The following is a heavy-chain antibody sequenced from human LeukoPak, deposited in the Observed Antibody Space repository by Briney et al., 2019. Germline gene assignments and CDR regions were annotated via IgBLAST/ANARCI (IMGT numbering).Heavy chain of an antibody. V-gene: IGHV3-23*01. CDR3: AKDLREYNYGSFDY. Sequence: GGSLRLSCAASGFTFTTYAMNWVRQAPGKGLKWVSGISGRGGSTYYAESVKGRFTISRENSKNTLYLQMNSLRAEDTAIYYCAKDLREYNYGSFDYWGQGILVTVSS. CDR2: ISGRGGST. D-gene: IGHD3-10*01. J-gene: IGHJ4*02. CDR1: GFTFTTYA.